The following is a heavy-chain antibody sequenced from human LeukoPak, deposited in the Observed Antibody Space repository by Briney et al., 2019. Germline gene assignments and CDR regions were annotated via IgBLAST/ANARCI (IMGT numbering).Heavy chain of an antibody. CDR2: IFYSGTT. V-gene: IGHV4-39*07. J-gene: IGHJ3*01. CDR1: GGSISSSSYY. D-gene: IGHD3-16*01. Sequence: PSETLSLTCTVSGGSISSSSYYWGWIRQPPGKGLEWIGSIFYSGTTYYNPSLKSRVTISVDTSKNQFSLKLTSMTAADTAVYYCARDSIRGSSWGQGTMVTVSS. CDR3: ARDSIRGSS.